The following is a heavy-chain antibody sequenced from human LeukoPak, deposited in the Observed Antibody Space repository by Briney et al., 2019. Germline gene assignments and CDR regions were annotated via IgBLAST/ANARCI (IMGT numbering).Heavy chain of an antibody. V-gene: IGHV3-48*02. CDR1: GFTFSSYS. J-gene: IGHJ4*02. Sequence: PGGSLRLSCAASGFTFSSYSMNWVRQAPGKGLEFLSYISSSSSAISYADSVKGRFTVSRDNAKNSVYLQMNSLRDEDTAVYYCARHYYGSGSVDHWGQGTLVTVSS. D-gene: IGHD3-10*01. CDR2: ISSSSSAI. CDR3: ARHYYGSGSVDH.